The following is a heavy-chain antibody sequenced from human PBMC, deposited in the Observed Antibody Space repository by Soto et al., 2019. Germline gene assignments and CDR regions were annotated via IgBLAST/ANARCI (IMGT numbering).Heavy chain of an antibody. D-gene: IGHD6-6*01. V-gene: IGHV3-49*03. Sequence: PGGSLRLSCTASGFTFGDYAMSWFRQAPGKGLEWVGFIRSKAYGGTTEYAASVKGRFTISRDDSKSIAYLQMNSLKTEDTAVYYCTREGGQLVFSFAFDIWGQGTMVTVSS. CDR2: IRSKAYGGTT. CDR1: GFTFGDYA. CDR3: TREGGQLVFSFAFDI. J-gene: IGHJ3*02.